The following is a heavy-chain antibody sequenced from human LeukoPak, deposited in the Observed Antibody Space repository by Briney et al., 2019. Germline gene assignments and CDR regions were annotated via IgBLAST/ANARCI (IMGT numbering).Heavy chain of an antibody. CDR3: ARDGFYYHYYMDV. CDR2: ISYSGAT. D-gene: IGHD1-14*01. V-gene: IGHV4-39*07. Sequence: MPSDTLSLTCTLSGGTVTSSTYFWGWIRQPPGKGLEWIGSISYSGATYYNPSLKSRVSMSVHTSENQFSLKLSSVTAADTAVYYCARDGFYYHYYMDVWGEGTTVTVSS. CDR1: GGTVTSSTYF. J-gene: IGHJ6*03.